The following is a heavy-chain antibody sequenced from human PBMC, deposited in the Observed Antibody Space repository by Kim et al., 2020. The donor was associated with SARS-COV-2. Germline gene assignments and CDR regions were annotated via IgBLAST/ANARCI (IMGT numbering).Heavy chain of an antibody. Sequence: ASVKVSCKVSGYTLTELSMHWVRQAPGKGLEWMGGFDPEDGETIYAQKFQGRVTMTEDTSTDTAYMELSSLRSEDTAVYYCATVPLEWDLTPAGRVYYGMDVWGQGTTVTVSS. J-gene: IGHJ6*02. CDR1: GYTLTELS. D-gene: IGHD1-26*01. CDR2: FDPEDGET. CDR3: ATVPLEWDLTPAGRVYYGMDV. V-gene: IGHV1-24*01.